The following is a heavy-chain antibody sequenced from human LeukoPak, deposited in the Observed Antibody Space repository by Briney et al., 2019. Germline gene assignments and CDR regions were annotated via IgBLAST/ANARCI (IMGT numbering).Heavy chain of an antibody. Sequence: GSSVKVSCKASGGTFSSYAISWVRQAPGQGLEWMGWSSTYNGHTNYTQKLQGGVSMTTDTSTSTAYMELRGLRSDDTAMYYCTRDISPRQDYGDYICWGQGTLVTVSS. CDR1: GGTFSSYA. V-gene: IGHV1-18*01. D-gene: IGHD4-17*01. CDR2: SSTYNGHT. J-gene: IGHJ4*02. CDR3: TRDISPRQDYGDYIC.